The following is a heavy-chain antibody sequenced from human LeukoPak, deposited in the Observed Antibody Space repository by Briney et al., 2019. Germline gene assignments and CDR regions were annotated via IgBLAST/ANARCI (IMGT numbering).Heavy chain of an antibody. CDR2: IYYSGST. CDR1: GGSISSSSYY. D-gene: IGHD1-26*01. Sequence: SETLSLTCTVSGGSISSSSYYWGWLRQPPGKGLEWIGSIYYSGSTYYNPSLKSRVTISVDTSKNQFSLKLSSVTAADTAVYYCARQVGATWAYYYYYYMDVWGKGTTVTISS. V-gene: IGHV4-39*01. J-gene: IGHJ6*03. CDR3: ARQVGATWAYYYYYYMDV.